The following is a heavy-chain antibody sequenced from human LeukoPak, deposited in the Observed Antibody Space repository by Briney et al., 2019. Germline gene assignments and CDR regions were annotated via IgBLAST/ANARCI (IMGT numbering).Heavy chain of an antibody. CDR2: IYYSGST. CDR3: ANEDFVAGTSFDY. D-gene: IGHD6-19*01. CDR1: GGSISSSSYY. V-gene: IGHV4-39*01. J-gene: IGHJ4*02. Sequence: SETLSLTCTVSGGSISSSSYYWGWIRQPPGKGLEWIGSIYYSGSTYYNPSLKSRVTISVDTSKNQFSLKLSSVTAADTAVYYCANEDFVAGTSFDYWGQGALVTVSS.